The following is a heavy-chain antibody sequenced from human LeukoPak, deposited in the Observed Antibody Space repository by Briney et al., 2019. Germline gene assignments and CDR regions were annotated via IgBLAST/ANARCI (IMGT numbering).Heavy chain of an antibody. V-gene: IGHV1-2*02. CDR3: ARWFGDYGGSFYYYYMDV. CDR2: INPNSGGT. Sequence: ASVKVSCKASGYTFTGYYMHWVRQAPGQGLEWMGWINPNSGGTNYAQKFQGRVTMTRDTSISTAYMELSRLRSDDTAVYYCARWFGDYGGSFYYYYMDVWGKGTTVTVSS. J-gene: IGHJ6*03. D-gene: IGHD4-23*01. CDR1: GYTFTGYY.